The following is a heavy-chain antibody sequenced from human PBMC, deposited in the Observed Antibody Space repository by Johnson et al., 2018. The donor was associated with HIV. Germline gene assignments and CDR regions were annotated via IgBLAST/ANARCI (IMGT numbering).Heavy chain of an antibody. Sequence: EQLVESGGGLVQPGGSLRLSCAASGFMFDDYGMSWVRQVPGKGLEWVSHINWNGGRTGYADSMKGRFTISRDNAKKSLYMQMNSLRAEDTGLYYCARESIFGVVIYAFDIWGQGTMVTVSS. CDR1: GFMFDDYG. D-gene: IGHD3-3*01. J-gene: IGHJ3*02. V-gene: IGHV3-20*04. CDR2: INWNGGRT. CDR3: ARESIFGVVIYAFDI.